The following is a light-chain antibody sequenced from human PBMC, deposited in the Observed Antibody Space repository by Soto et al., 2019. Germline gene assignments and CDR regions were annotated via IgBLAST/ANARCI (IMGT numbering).Light chain of an antibody. V-gene: IGKV1-8*01. Sequence: AIRMTQSPSSLSASTGDRVTITCRASQGISSYLAWYQQKPGKAPKLLIYAASTLQSGVPSRFSGSGSGTDFTLTISCLQSEDFATYYCQQYYSYPCTFVQGNKVDIK. CDR2: AAS. J-gene: IGKJ1*01. CDR3: QQYYSYPCT. CDR1: QGISSY.